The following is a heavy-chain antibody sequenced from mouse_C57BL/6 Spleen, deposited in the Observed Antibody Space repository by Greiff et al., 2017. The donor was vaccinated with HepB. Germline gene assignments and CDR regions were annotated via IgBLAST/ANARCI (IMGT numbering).Heavy chain of an antibody. CDR2: IYPGSGST. CDR1: GYTFTSYW. D-gene: IGHD2-1*01. Sequence: VQLQQPGAELVKPGASVKMSCKASGYTFTSYWITWVKRRPGQGLEWIGDIYPGSGSTNYNEKFKSKATLTVDTSSSTAYMPLSSLTSEESAVYYCARSLYYGNAMDYWGPGTSVTVSS. J-gene: IGHJ4*01. CDR3: ARSLYYGNAMDY. V-gene: IGHV1-55*01.